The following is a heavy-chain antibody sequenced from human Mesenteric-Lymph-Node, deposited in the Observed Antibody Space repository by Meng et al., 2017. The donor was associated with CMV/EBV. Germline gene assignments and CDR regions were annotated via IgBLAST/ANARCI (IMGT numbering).Heavy chain of an antibody. V-gene: IGHV3-7*03. CDR3: ARGGLSSYYYYGMDV. CDR2: IKQDGSEK. J-gene: IGHJ6*02. Sequence: GESLKISCAASGFTFSSYWMSWVRQAPGKGLEWVANIKQDGSEKYYVDSVKGRFTISRDNAKNSLYLQMNSLRAEDTALYYCARGGLSSYYYYGMDVWGQGTTVTVSS. CDR1: GFTFSSYW. D-gene: IGHD3-16*02.